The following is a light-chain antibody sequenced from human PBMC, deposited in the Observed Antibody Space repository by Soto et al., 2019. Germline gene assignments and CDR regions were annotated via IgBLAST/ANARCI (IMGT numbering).Light chain of an antibody. CDR3: NSYTISSTYV. V-gene: IGLV2-14*03. CDR2: DVS. CDR1: SSDVGNYNY. J-gene: IGLJ1*01. Sequence: QSVLTQPASMSGSPGQSIAISCTGASSDVGNYNYVSWYQQYPGKAPRVLIYDVSKRPSGVSDRFSGSKSGNTASLTISGLQAEDEADYYCNSYTISSTYVLGSGTKVTVL.